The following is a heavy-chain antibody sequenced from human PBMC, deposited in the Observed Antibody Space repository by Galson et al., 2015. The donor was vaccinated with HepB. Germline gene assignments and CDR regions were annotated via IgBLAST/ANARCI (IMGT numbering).Heavy chain of an antibody. V-gene: IGHV3-30*04. CDR2: ISFDGSDK. Sequence: SLRLSCAASGFSFSTFAVHWVRQAPGKGLEWVAVISFDGSDKYYADSVKGRFTISRDNSKNTLYLQTSSLRAEDTAVYYCARDHKTRTYASGSAPGYYGMDVWGQGTTVTVSS. D-gene: IGHD3-10*01. CDR1: GFSFSTFA. CDR3: ARDHKTRTYASGSAPGYYGMDV. J-gene: IGHJ6*02.